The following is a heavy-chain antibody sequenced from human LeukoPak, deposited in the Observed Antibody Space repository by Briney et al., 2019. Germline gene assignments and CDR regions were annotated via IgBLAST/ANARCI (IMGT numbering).Heavy chain of an antibody. CDR3: ARSMVRRVRPNNWFDP. J-gene: IGHJ5*02. Sequence: ASVKVSCKASGYTFTSYAMHWVRQAPGQRLEWMGWINAGNGNTKYSQKFQGRVTITRDTSASTAYMELSSLRSEDTAVYYCARSMVRRVRPNNWFDPWGQGTLVTVSS. V-gene: IGHV1-3*01. CDR2: INAGNGNT. CDR1: GYTFTSYA. D-gene: IGHD3-10*01.